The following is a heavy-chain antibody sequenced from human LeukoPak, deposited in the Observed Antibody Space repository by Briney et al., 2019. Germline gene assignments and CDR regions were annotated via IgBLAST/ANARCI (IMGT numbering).Heavy chain of an antibody. CDR3: ARFSSSGYLAAHAFDI. Sequence: PGGSLRLSCAASGFTFRRYGMTWVRQAPGKGLEWVANIKQDGSEKYYVDSVKGRFTISRDNAKNSLYLQMNSLRAEDTAVYYCARFSSSGYLAAHAFDIWGQGTMVTVSS. J-gene: IGHJ3*02. V-gene: IGHV3-7*01. CDR2: IKQDGSEK. D-gene: IGHD3-22*01. CDR1: GFTFRRYG.